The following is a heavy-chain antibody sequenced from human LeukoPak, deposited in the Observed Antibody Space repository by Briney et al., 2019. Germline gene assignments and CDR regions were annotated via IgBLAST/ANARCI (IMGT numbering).Heavy chain of an antibody. D-gene: IGHD1-20*01. CDR3: ARGRGNWNDARFDP. V-gene: IGHV4-59*01. CDR1: GGSISSYY. J-gene: IGHJ5*02. Sequence: SETLSLTCTVSGGSISSYYWSWIRQPPGKGLEWIGYIYYSGSTNYNPSLKSRVTISVDTSKNQFSLKLSSVTAADTAVYYCARGRGNWNDARFDPWGQGTLVTVSS. CDR2: IYYSGST.